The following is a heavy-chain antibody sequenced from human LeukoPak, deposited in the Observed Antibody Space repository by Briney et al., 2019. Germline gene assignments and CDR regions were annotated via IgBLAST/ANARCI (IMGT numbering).Heavy chain of an antibody. CDR3: VKERYYYGSGSYISPFDY. D-gene: IGHD3-10*01. CDR1: GFTFSSYA. Sequence: GGSLRLSCSASGFTFSSYAMHWVRQAPGKGLEYVSAISSNGGSTYYADSVKGRFTISRDNSKNTLYLQMSSLRAEDTAVYYCVKERYYYGSGSYISPFDYWGQGTLVSVSS. V-gene: IGHV3-64D*06. CDR2: ISSNGGST. J-gene: IGHJ4*02.